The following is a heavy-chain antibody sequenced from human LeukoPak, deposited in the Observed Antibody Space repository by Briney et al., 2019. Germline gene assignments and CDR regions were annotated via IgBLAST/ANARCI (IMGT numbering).Heavy chain of an antibody. CDR2: ISSSSSYI. CDR1: GITLSSYC. J-gene: IGHJ4*02. D-gene: IGHD6-6*01. V-gene: IGHV3-21*01. Sequence: GSLRLSCAASGITLSSYCMNWVRQASGKGLELVSSISSSSSYIYYADSVKGRFTISRDNAKNSLYLQMNSLRAEDTAVYYCARDRSSRPFAGDYWGQGTLVTVSS. CDR3: ARDRSSRPFAGDY.